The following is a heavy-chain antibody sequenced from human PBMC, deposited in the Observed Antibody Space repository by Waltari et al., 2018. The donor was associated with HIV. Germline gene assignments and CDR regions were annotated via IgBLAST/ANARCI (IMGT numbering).Heavy chain of an antibody. Sequence: QLRESGAGLVKPSETLSRKCSVSGGHISSNSYFWDWVRQPQGKGLEWIWTFSYGGTTYYNPSLKSRVTISVDTSKSQISLNVTAVTASDTAVYYCTRRRGLMNSSHRWFDSWGQGTLVTVSS. CDR1: GGHISSNSYF. CDR3: TRRRGLMNSSHRWFDS. D-gene: IGHD2-8*01. V-gene: IGHV4-39*01. J-gene: IGHJ5*01. CDR2: FSYGGTT.